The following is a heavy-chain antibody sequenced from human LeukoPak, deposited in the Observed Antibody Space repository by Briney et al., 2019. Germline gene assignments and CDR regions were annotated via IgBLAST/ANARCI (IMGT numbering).Heavy chain of an antibody. CDR3: ANCGGVCSWNDVLVY. CDR1: GFTFSSYG. V-gene: IGHV3-30*18. CDR2: ISYDGSNK. D-gene: IGHD1-1*01. J-gene: IGHJ4*02. Sequence: GRSLRLSCAASGFTFSSYGMHWVRQAPGKGLEWVAVISYDGSNKYYADSVKGRFTISRDNSKNTLYLQMNSLRAEDTAVYYCANCGGVCSWNDVLVYWGQGTLVTVSS.